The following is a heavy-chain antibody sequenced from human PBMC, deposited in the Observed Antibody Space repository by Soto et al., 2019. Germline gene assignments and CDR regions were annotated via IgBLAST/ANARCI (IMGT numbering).Heavy chain of an antibody. J-gene: IGHJ6*02. Sequence: PSATLSLTCTVSGGSISSVDSYWSWIRQTPGKGLDWIGYIYYSGSTYYSPSLKSRVTISVDTSKHQFSLKLSSVTAADTAVYYCARDDEAHYGMDVWGQGTTVTVSS. CDR2: IYYSGST. V-gene: IGHV4-30-4*01. CDR1: GGSISSVDSY. CDR3: ARDDEAHYGMDV.